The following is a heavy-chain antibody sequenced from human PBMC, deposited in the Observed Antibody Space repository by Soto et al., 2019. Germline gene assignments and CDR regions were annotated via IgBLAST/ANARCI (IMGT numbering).Heavy chain of an antibody. CDR2: IYPGDSDT. J-gene: IGHJ6*02. Sequence: GESLKISCKGSGYSFTSYWIGWVRQMPGKGLEWMGIIYPGDSDTRYSPSFQGQVTISADKSISTAYLQWSSLKASDTAMYYCARLARYCSGGSCYYYYYYGMDVWGQGTTVTVS. V-gene: IGHV5-51*01. CDR3: ARLARYCSGGSCYYYYYYGMDV. CDR1: GYSFTSYW. D-gene: IGHD2-15*01.